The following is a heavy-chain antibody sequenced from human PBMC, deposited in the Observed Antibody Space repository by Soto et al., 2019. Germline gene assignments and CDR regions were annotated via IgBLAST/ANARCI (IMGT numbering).Heavy chain of an antibody. V-gene: IGHV3-23*01. CDR2: ISGSGGST. CDR3: AKVSDYGDYGY. Sequence: GGSLRLSCAASGFTFSSYAMSWVRQAPGKGLEWVSAISGSGGSTYYADSVKGRFTISRENSKNTLYLQMNSLRAEDTAVYYCAKVSDYGDYGYWGQGTLVTVSS. D-gene: IGHD4-17*01. CDR1: GFTFSSYA. J-gene: IGHJ4*02.